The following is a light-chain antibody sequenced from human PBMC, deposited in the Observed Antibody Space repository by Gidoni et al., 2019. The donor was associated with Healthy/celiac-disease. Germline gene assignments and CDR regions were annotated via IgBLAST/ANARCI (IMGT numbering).Light chain of an antibody. J-gene: IGLJ3*02. CDR2: DDS. CDR3: QVWDSSSDHWV. CDR1: NIGRKS. V-gene: IGLV3-21*03. Sequence: SYVLTQPPSGSVAPGKTARITCGGNNIGRKSVHWYKQKPGQAPVLVVYDDSARPTGIPERFAGSNSGNTATLTISRVEAGDEADYYCQVWDSSSDHWVFGGGTKLTVL.